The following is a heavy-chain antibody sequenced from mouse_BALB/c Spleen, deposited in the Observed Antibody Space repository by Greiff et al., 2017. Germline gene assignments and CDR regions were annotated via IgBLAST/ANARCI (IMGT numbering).Heavy chain of an antibody. D-gene: IGHD1-1*02. V-gene: IGHV1-67*01. Sequence: VQLQQSGPELVRPGVSVKISCKGSSYTFTDYAMHWVKQSHAKSLEWIGVISTYYGNTNYNQKFKGKATMTVDKSSSTAYMELARLTSEDSAVYYCAAERQRNGRPAWFAYWGQGTLVTVSA. CDR1: SYTFTDYA. CDR3: AAERQRNGRPAWFAY. CDR2: ISTYYGNT. J-gene: IGHJ3*01.